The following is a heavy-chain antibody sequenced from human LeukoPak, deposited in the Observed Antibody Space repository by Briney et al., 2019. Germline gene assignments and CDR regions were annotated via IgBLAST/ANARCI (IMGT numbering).Heavy chain of an antibody. D-gene: IGHD6-19*01. Sequence: GASVKVSCKASGYTFTTYDINWVRPATGQGLEWVGWVNPKSGYTGYAQKFQGRVTITRDTSISTAYMELSSLRSEDTAVYYCARVAGSIDYWGQGTLVTVSS. V-gene: IGHV1-8*03. J-gene: IGHJ4*02. CDR3: ARVAGSIDY. CDR1: GYTFTTYD. CDR2: VNPKSGYT.